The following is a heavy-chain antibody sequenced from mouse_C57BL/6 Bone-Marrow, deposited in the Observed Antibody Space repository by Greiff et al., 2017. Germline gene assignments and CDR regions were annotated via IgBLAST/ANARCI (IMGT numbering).Heavy chain of an antibody. Sequence: EVKVVESGGGLVKPGGSLKLSCAASGFTFSSYAMSWVRQTPEKRLEWVATISAGGSYTYYPDNVKGRFTISRDNATNNLYLQMSHLKSEDKAMYYWARYYYGSSYGADWGPGTLVTVSA. J-gene: IGHJ3*01. CDR3: ARYYYGSSYGAD. V-gene: IGHV5-4*03. CDR1: GFTFSSYA. D-gene: IGHD1-1*01. CDR2: ISAGGSYT.